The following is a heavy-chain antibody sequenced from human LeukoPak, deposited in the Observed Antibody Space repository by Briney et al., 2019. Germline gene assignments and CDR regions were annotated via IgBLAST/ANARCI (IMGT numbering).Heavy chain of an antibody. CDR1: GYTFTGYY. J-gene: IGHJ3*02. Sequence: EASVKVSCKASGYTFTGYYMHWVRQAPGQGLEWMGWINPNSGGTNYAQKFQGRVTMTRDTSISTAYMELSRLRSDDTAVYYCARDRAYQLLYDAFDIWGQGTMVTVSS. CDR3: ARDRAYQLLYDAFDI. V-gene: IGHV1-2*02. D-gene: IGHD2-2*01. CDR2: INPNSGGT.